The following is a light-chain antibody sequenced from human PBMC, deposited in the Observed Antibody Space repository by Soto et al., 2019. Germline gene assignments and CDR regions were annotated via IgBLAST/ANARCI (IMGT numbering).Light chain of an antibody. CDR2: NTN. CDR3: VLYMGSGSVV. J-gene: IGLJ2*01. Sequence: QAVVTQEPSFSVSPGGTVTLTCGLSSGSVSTSYYPSWYQQTPGQAPRTLIYNTNSRSSGVPDRFSGFILGNKAALTITGAQADDESDYYCVLYMGSGSVVFGGGTKLTVL. V-gene: IGLV8-61*01. CDR1: SGSVSTSYY.